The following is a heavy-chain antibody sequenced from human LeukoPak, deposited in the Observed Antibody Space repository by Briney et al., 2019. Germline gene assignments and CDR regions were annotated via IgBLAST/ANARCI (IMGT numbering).Heavy chain of an antibody. D-gene: IGHD3-22*01. CDR3: ARDLNYYDSSGTFGY. Sequence: GGSLRLSCAASGFTFSSYWMSWVRQAPGKGLEWVANIKQDGSEKYYVDSVKGRFTISRDNAKNTLYLQMNSLRAEDTAVYYCARDLNYYDSSGTFGYWGQGTLVTVSS. V-gene: IGHV3-7*01. CDR1: GFTFSSYW. J-gene: IGHJ4*02. CDR2: IKQDGSEK.